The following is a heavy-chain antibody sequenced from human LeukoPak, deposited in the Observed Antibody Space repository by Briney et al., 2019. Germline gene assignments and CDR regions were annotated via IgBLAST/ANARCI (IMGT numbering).Heavy chain of an antibody. Sequence: PGGSLRLSCAASGFTFSNAWINWVRQPPGQGLEWIGEISLSGLTNYNPSLKSRVTMSLDKSKNHLSLNLTSVTAADTAVYYCSRESGAFSPFGYWGQGTLVTVSS. CDR2: ISLSGLT. CDR3: SRESGAFSPFGY. J-gene: IGHJ4*02. V-gene: IGHV4-4*02. D-gene: IGHD1-26*01. CDR1: GFTFSNAW.